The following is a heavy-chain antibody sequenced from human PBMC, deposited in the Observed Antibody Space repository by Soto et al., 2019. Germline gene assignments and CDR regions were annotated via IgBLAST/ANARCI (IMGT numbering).Heavy chain of an antibody. D-gene: IGHD2-15*01. CDR1: GFTFNNYA. J-gene: IGHJ4*02. V-gene: IGHV3-23*01. CDR3: AKENQYCSGGSCYIDY. CDR2: ISGTGGST. Sequence: GGSLRLSCAASGFTFNNYAMIWVRQAPGKGLEWVSSISGTGGSTYYADSVKGRFTISRDNSKNTLYLQMNSLRVEDTAVYYCAKENQYCSGGSCYIDYWGQGALVTVSS.